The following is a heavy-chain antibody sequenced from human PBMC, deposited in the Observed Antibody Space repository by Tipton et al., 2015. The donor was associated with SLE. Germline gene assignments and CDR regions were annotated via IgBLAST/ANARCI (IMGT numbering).Heavy chain of an antibody. Sequence: TLSLTCTVSGGSISSYYWSWIRQPPGKGLEWIGYIYYSGSTNYNPSLKSRVTISVDTSKNQFSLKLSSVTAADTAVYYCARAPIAAPTGYYYGMDVWAQGTTVTVSS. V-gene: IGHV4-59*01. CDR2: IYYSGST. CDR3: ARAPIAAPTGYYYGMDV. D-gene: IGHD6-13*01. CDR1: GGSISSYY. J-gene: IGHJ6*02.